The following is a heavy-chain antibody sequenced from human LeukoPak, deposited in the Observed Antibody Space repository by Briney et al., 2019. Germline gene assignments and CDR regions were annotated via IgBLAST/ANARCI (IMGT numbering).Heavy chain of an antibody. V-gene: IGHV1-18*04. Sequence: GASVKVSCKASGYSFVLYGISWVRQAPGEGPEWMGWISGSTGDTNYAQKFQGRVTMTADTSTSTAYMELRSLRSDDTALYYCARDENYGIFFNVDYWGRGTLVTVSS. CDR3: ARDENYGIFFNVDY. CDR1: GYSFVLYG. J-gene: IGHJ4*02. CDR2: ISGSTGDT. D-gene: IGHD4-17*01.